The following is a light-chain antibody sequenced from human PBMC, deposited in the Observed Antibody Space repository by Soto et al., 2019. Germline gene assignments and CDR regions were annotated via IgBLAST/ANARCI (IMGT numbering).Light chain of an antibody. CDR3: TSYTTSSTHWV. J-gene: IGLJ3*02. V-gene: IGLV2-14*01. CDR1: SSDVGGYNY. CDR2: EVS. Sequence: QSVLTQPASVSGSPGQSITISCPGNSSDVGGYNYVSWYQQHPSKAPKLMIYEVSNRPSGVSNRFSGAKSGNTASLTISGLQAEEEADYYCTSYTTSSTHWVFGGGTKLTVL.